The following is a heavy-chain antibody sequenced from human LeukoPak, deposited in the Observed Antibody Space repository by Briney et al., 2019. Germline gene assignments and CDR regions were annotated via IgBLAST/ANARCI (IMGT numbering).Heavy chain of an antibody. CDR1: GGTFSSYA. V-gene: IGHV1-69*06. CDR3: ASQGTTDLSNDY. CDR2: IIPIFGTA. Sequence: APVKVSCKASGGTFSSYAISWVRQAPGQGLEWMGGIIPIFGTANYAQKFQGRVTITADKSTSTAYMELSSLRSEDTAVYYCASQGTTDLSNDYWGQGTLVTVSS. J-gene: IGHJ4*02. D-gene: IGHD4-17*01.